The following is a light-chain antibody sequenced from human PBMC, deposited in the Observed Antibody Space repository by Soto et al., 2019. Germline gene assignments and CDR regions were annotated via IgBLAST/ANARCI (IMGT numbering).Light chain of an antibody. J-gene: IGKJ1*01. CDR3: QHYNSYSEA. CDR1: QSIGSW. Sequence: DIQMTQSPSTLSAFVGDRVTITCRASQSIGSWLAWYQQKPGKAPKLLIYDASSLESGVPSRFSGSGSGTESTLTISSLQPDDFATYYCQHYNSYSEAFGQGTKVDIK. CDR2: DAS. V-gene: IGKV1-5*01.